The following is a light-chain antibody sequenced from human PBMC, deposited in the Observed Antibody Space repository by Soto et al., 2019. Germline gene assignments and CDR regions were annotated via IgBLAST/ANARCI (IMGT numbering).Light chain of an antibody. J-gene: IGKJ4*01. Sequence: DIPMTQSPSSVSASVGDRVTITCRASRAISIFLAWYQQKPGKAPNLLIYAASNVQSGVPSRFIGSGSGTDFTLTISSLQPEDFATYYCHQTNSFPLTFGGGTKVEI. CDR2: AAS. V-gene: IGKV1-12*01. CDR1: RAISIF. CDR3: HQTNSFPLT.